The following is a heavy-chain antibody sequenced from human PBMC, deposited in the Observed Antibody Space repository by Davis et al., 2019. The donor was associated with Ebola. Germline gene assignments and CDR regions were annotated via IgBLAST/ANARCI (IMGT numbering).Heavy chain of an antibody. CDR1: GYTFTSYA. D-gene: IGHD6-6*01. J-gene: IGHJ4*02. V-gene: IGHV1-46*01. CDR2: INPSGGST. CDR3: ARGWQLVSVLDY. Sequence: ASVKVSCKASGYTFTSYAISWVRQAPGQGLEWMGIINPSGGSTSYAQKFQGRVTMTRDTSTSTVYMELSSLRSEDTAVYYCARGWQLVSVLDYWGQGTLVTVSS.